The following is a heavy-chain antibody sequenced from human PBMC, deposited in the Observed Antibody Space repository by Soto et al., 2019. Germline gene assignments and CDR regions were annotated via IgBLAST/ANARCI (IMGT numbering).Heavy chain of an antibody. V-gene: IGHV4-30-2*01. CDR2: IYPTGKT. Sequence: GGPISSRGYSWSWIRQTPGKGLEWIGYIYPTGKTYYNPSLENRATLSIDTSQNQFSLQLTSVTAADTAVYYCARAPPGPAPRWGVWGHGTTVTVSS. D-gene: IGHD3-16*01. CDR1: GGPISSRGYS. J-gene: IGHJ6*02. CDR3: ARAPPGPAPRWGV.